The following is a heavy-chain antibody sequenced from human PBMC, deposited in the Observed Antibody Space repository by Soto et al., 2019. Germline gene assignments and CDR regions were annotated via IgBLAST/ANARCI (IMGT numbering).Heavy chain of an antibody. CDR2: IYYSGST. V-gene: IGHV4-59*08. CDR1: GGSISSYY. D-gene: IGHD6-6*01. CDR3: ARRVYSSSSGWFDP. Sequence: SETLSLTCTVSGGSISSYYWSWIRQPPGKGLEWIGYIYYSGSTNYNPSLKSRVTISVDTSKNQFSLKLSSVTAADTAVYYCARRVYSSSSGWFDPWAQGTLVTVSS. J-gene: IGHJ5*02.